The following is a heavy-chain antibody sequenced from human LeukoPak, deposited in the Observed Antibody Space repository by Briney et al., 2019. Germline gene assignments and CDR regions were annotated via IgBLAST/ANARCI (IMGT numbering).Heavy chain of an antibody. CDR3: VREYNGGWDY. D-gene: IGHD2-8*01. CDR2: TYYRSKWYY. V-gene: IGHV6-1*01. J-gene: IGHJ4*02. CDR1: GDSVASNSAT. Sequence: SQTLSLTCAISGDSVASNSATWNWIRQSPSRGLEWLGRTYYRSKWYYDYAVSVKSRITINPDTSKMQVSLQLNSVTPEHTAVYYCVREYNGGWDYWGQGTLVTVFS.